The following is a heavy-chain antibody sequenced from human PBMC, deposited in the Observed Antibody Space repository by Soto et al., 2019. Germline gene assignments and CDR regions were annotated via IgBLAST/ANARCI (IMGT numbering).Heavy chain of an antibody. Sequence: QVQLVQSGAEVKKPGSSVKVSCKASGGTFSNYAVIWVRQAPGQGLEWVGGIIPIFGTINNAQKFQGRVRITADESTGTVYMELSSLRSEDTAVYYCAQRCSSSDCPRNYNYAMDVWGQGTTVTVSS. CDR1: GGTFSNYA. CDR3: AQRCSSSDCPRNYNYAMDV. D-gene: IGHD2-2*01. CDR2: IIPIFGTI. V-gene: IGHV1-69*01. J-gene: IGHJ6*02.